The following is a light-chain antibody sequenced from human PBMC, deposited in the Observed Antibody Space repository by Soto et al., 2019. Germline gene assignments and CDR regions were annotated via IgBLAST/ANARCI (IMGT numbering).Light chain of an antibody. J-gene: IGKJ5*01. CDR2: AAS. CDR1: QGISRS. Sequence: DIQMTQSPSSVSASVGDRVTITCQASQGISRSLAWYQQKPGKAPKLLIYAASSLQSGVPSRFSGSGSGTDFTLTISCLQSEDFATYYCQQYYSFPITFGQGTRLEI. CDR3: QQYYSFPIT. V-gene: IGKV1-12*01.